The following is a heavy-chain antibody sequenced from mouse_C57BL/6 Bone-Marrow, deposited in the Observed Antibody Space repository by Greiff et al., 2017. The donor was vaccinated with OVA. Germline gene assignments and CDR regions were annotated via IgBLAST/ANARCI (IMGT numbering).Heavy chain of an antibody. CDR1: GYSITSGYY. CDR3: ARERGGAMDY. Sequence: EVQRVESGPGLVKPSQSLSLTCSVTGYSITSGYYWNWIRQFPGNKLEWMGYISYDGSNNYNPSLKNRISITRDTSKNQFFLKLNSVTTEDTATYYCARERGGAMDYWGQGTSVTVSS. J-gene: IGHJ4*01. CDR2: ISYDGSN. V-gene: IGHV3-6*01.